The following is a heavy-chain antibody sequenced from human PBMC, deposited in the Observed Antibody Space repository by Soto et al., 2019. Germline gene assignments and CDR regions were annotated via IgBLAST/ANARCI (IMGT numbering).Heavy chain of an antibody. CDR1: GGSISSGSYY. Sequence: ETLSLTCTVSGGSISSGSYYWGWVRQPPGKWLEWIGSIYYSGNAYYNPSLKSRVAVSVDTSKNQFSLKVTSVTATDTAVYYCARHKDTSSRYLLPDFWGQGTLVTVSS. D-gene: IGHD6-13*01. V-gene: IGHV4-39*01. CDR3: ARHKDTSSRYLLPDF. J-gene: IGHJ4*02. CDR2: IYYSGNA.